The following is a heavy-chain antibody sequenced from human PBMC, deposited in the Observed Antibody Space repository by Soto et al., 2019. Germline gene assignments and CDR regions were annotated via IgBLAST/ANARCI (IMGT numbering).Heavy chain of an antibody. CDR2: IVVGSGNT. CDR3: SADPSGSGSYSAAFDF. D-gene: IGHD1-26*01. Sequence: ASVKVSCKASGFTFTSSAMQWVRQARGQRLEWIGWIVVGSGNTNNAQKFQERVTITRDMSKSTAYMELSSPRSEDTAVFYCSADPSGSGSYSAAFDFWGQGTLVTVSS. CDR1: GFTFTSSA. J-gene: IGHJ4*02. V-gene: IGHV1-58*02.